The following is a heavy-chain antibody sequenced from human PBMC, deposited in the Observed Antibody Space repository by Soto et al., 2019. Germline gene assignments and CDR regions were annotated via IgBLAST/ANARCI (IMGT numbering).Heavy chain of an antibody. Sequence: EVQLVESGGGLVQPGGSLRLSCAASGFTFSSYRMHWVRQAPGKGLVWVSRIKSDGSSTSYADSVKGRLTISRDNAKNTLYLQMNSLRVEDTAVYYCARSDWFDPWGQGTLVTVSS. CDR3: ARSDWFDP. CDR1: GFTFSSYR. CDR2: IKSDGSST. V-gene: IGHV3-74*01. J-gene: IGHJ5*02.